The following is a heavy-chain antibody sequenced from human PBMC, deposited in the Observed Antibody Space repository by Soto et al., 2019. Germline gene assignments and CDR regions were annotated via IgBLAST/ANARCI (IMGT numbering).Heavy chain of an antibody. CDR2: INAANGDT. Sequence: ASVKVSCKASGYTFTSYGIHWVRQAPGQRLEWMGWINAANGDTKYSPKFQGRVTITRDTSASTAYMELSSLRSEDTAVYYCVRAGAPGIAARPPIRPYGMDVWGQGTTVTVSS. J-gene: IGHJ6*02. CDR3: VRAGAPGIAARPPIRPYGMDV. CDR1: GYTFTSYG. V-gene: IGHV1-3*01. D-gene: IGHD6-6*01.